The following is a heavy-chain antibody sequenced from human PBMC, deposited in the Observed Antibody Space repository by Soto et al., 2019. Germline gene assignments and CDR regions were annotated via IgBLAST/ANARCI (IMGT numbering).Heavy chain of an antibody. CDR1: GYSFTSYW. D-gene: IGHD1-26*01. V-gene: IGHV5-51*01. J-gene: IGHJ4*02. CDR3: ARVGAHWSFDY. Sequence: GESLKISCEGSGYSFTSYWIGWVRQMPGKGLEWMGIIYPGNSETRYSPSFQGQVTISADNSISTAYLQCSSPKASDTAMYYCARVGAHWSFDYWGQGTLVTVS. CDR2: IYPGNSET.